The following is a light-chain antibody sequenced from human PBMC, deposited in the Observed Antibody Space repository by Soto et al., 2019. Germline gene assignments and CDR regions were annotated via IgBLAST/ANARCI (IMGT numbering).Light chain of an antibody. V-gene: IGLV2-14*01. CDR1: SGDIVSYNR. Sequence: QSVRTQPASVAGSPGQAIIISCTGTSGDIVSYNRVSWYHQHPGKAPKLIIYEVTKRPSGVSHRFSGSKSGNPASLTISGLQSEDEAEYYCSSYTNINTRACVFGTGTKVTVL. CDR3: SSYTNINTRACV. CDR2: EVT. J-gene: IGLJ1*01.